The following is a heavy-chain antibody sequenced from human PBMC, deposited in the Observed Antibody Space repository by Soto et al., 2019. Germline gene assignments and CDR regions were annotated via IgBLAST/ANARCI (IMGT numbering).Heavy chain of an antibody. D-gene: IGHD3-9*01. CDR3: ARIMSLVEYYWYGMDA. V-gene: IGHV3-23*01. CDR1: GFTFSSYA. CDR2: ISGSGGST. Sequence: GSLRLSCAASGFTFSSYAMSWVRQAPGKGLEWVSAISGSGGSTYYADSVKGRFTISRDNSKNTLYLQMNSLRAEDTAVYYCARIMSLVEYYWYGMDAWGQGTTVTVSS. J-gene: IGHJ6*02.